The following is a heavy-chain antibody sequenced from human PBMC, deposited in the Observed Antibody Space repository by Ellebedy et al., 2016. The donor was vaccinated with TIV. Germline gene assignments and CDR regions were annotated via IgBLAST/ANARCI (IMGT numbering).Heavy chain of an antibody. CDR3: AVTMVRGLSLDV. CDR1: GFTFSSYS. CDR2: ISSSSTI. J-gene: IGHJ6*02. D-gene: IGHD3-10*01. V-gene: IGHV3-48*02. Sequence: PGGSLRLSCAASGFTFSSYSMNWVRQAPGKGLEWVSYISSSSTIYYADSVKGRFTISRDNAKNSLYLQMNSLRDEDTAVYYCAVTMVRGLSLDVWGQGTTVTVSS.